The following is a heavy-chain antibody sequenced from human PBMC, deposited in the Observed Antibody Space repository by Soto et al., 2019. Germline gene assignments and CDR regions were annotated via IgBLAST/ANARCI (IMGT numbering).Heavy chain of an antibody. CDR2: ISTDGSYT. CDR1: DFSFSRDW. J-gene: IGHJ3*02. Sequence: PAGSLRLSCTASDFSFSRDWVHWVRQAPGKGLEWVSRISTDGSYTAYTDSVEGRFTISRDNAKNTLFLEMNSLRVEDTAVYYCARGDYYDTSGPFSDAFDIWGQGTRVTVSS. D-gene: IGHD3-22*01. CDR3: ARGDYYDTSGPFSDAFDI. V-gene: IGHV3-74*03.